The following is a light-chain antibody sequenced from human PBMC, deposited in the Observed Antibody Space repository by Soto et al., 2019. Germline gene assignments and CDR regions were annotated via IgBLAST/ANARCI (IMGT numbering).Light chain of an antibody. CDR1: QSIGNF. CDR3: QQRSSWPPIT. Sequence: EIVLTQSPALLSLSPGERATLSCRASQSIGNFLAWYQQKPGQPPRLLIFDASNRAAGVPARFSGSGSGTDFTLTIRSLEPEDFAVYFCQQRSSWPPITFGQGTRLEIK. CDR2: DAS. J-gene: IGKJ5*01. V-gene: IGKV3-11*01.